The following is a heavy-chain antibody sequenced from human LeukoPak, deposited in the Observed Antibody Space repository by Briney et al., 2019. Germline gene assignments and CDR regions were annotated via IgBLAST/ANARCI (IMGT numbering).Heavy chain of an antibody. CDR3: ARLGDGYIPTLY. Sequence: SDTLSLTCTVSGGSISSSSYYWGWIRQPPGKGLEWIGSIYYSGSTYYNPSLKSRVTISVDTSKNQFSLKLSSVTAADTAVYYCARLGDGYIPTLYWGRGTLLTVSS. V-gene: IGHV4-39*01. CDR2: IYYSGST. D-gene: IGHD5-24*01. CDR1: GGSISSSSYY. J-gene: IGHJ4*02.